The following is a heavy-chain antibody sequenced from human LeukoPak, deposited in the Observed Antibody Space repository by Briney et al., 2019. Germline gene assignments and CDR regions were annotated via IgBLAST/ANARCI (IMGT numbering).Heavy chain of an antibody. CDR3: ARDGGRWLQPKRSLDY. CDR1: GFTFSSYS. J-gene: IGHJ4*02. Sequence: KPGGSLRLSCAASGFTFSSYSMNWVRQAPGKGLEWVSSISSSSSYIYYADSVKGRFTISRDNAKNSLYLQMNSLRAEDTAVYYCARDGGRWLQPKRSLDYWGQGTLVTVSS. D-gene: IGHD5-24*01. CDR2: ISSSSSYI. V-gene: IGHV3-21*01.